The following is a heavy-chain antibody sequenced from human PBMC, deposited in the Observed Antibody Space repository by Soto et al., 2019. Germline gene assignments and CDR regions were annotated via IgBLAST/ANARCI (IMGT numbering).Heavy chain of an antibody. D-gene: IGHD2-15*01. CDR3: ANTYCSGGSWYPFYFDY. V-gene: IGHV3-30*18. CDR2: ISYDGSIK. J-gene: IGHJ4*02. Sequence: QVQLVESGGGVVQPEKSLRLSCAASGFTFNSYGMHWVRQAPGKGLEWVAVISYDGSIKYYADSVKGRFTISRDNSKNTLYLQMNRLRADDMAVYYCANTYCSGGSWYPFYFDYWGQGTLVTVSS. CDR1: GFTFNSYG.